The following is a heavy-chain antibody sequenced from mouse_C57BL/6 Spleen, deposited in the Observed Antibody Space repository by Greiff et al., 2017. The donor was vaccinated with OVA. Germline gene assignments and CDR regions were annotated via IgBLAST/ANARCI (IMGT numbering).Heavy chain of an antibody. D-gene: IGHD2-12*01. V-gene: IGHV2-6*03. CDR2: IWHDGST. J-gene: IGHJ3*01. CDR1: GFSLTSYG. CDR3: AREEGDDGFAY. Sequence: QVQLKESGPGLVAPSPSLSLSCTVSGFSLTSYGVHWVRQPPGKGLEWMVVIWHDGSTTYNSALKSRLSISKDNSKSQVFLKMNSLQTDDTAMYYWAREEGDDGFAYWGQGTLVTVSA.